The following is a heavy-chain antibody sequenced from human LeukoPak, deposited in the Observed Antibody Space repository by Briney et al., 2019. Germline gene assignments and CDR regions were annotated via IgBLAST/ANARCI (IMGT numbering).Heavy chain of an antibody. Sequence: PGRPLILSCAASGFTFSSYGIHWVRQAPGKGLEWVAFISYDSSNKYYADSVKGRFTISRDNSKNTLYLQMNSLRAEDTAVYYCAKGKQDVAAWGQGTLVTVSS. J-gene: IGHJ5*02. CDR3: AKGKQDVAA. V-gene: IGHV3-30*18. D-gene: IGHD2-15*01. CDR2: ISYDSSNK. CDR1: GFTFSSYG.